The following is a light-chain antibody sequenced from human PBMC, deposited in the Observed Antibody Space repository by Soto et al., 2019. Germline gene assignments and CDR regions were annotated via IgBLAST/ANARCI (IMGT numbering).Light chain of an antibody. CDR3: SSFTSSVTYV. Sequence: QSALTQPASVPGSPGQSITISCTGTSSDVGGHNSVSWYRQDPGKAPKLMIYDVSNRPSGVSDRFSGSKSGNTASLTISGLQIEDEADYYCSSFTSSVTYVFGTGTKVTV. CDR2: DVS. CDR1: SSDVGGHNS. J-gene: IGLJ1*01. V-gene: IGLV2-14*01.